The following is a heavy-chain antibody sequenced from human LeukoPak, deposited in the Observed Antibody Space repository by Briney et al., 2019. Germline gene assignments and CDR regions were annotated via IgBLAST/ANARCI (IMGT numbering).Heavy chain of an antibody. CDR1: GGSFSGYY. D-gene: IGHD5-18*01. Sequence: SETLSLTCAVYGGSFSGYYWSWIRQPPGKGLEWIGSIYYSGSTYYNPSLKSRVTISVDTSKNQFSLKLSSVTAADTAVYYCARVKRKIGYSYGTPLNNWFDPWGQGTLVTVSS. J-gene: IGHJ5*02. CDR3: ARVKRKIGYSYGTPLNNWFDP. V-gene: IGHV4-34*01. CDR2: IYYSGST.